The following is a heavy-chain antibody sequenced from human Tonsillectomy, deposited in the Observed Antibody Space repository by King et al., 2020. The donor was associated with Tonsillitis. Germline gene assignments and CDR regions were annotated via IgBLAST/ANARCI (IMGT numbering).Heavy chain of an antibody. CDR1: GFTFSLYG. CDR2: ISSDGSNT. J-gene: IGHJ4*02. V-gene: IGHV3-30*18. D-gene: IGHD1/OR15-1a*01. Sequence: VQLVESGGGVVQPGRSLRLSCAASGFTFSLYGMHWVRQAPGKGLEWVTLISSDGSNTYYADSVKGRFTXSRDNSKNMXYLQMNSLRAEDTAVYYCAKLCKPWNKYYFDDWGQXTLVTVSS. CDR3: AKLCKPWNKYYFDD.